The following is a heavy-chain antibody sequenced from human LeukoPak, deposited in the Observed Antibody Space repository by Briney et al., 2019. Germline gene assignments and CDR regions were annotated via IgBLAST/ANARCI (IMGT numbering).Heavy chain of an antibody. Sequence: NPSETLSLTCAVSGGSISSGGYSWSWIRQPPGKGLEWIGYIYHSGSTYYNPSLKSRVTISVDRSKNQFSLKLSSVTAADTAVYYCARVDGDRDAFDIWGQGTMVTVSS. J-gene: IGHJ3*02. CDR1: GGSISSGGYS. CDR3: ARVDGDRDAFDI. V-gene: IGHV4-30-2*01. CDR2: IYHSGST. D-gene: IGHD4-17*01.